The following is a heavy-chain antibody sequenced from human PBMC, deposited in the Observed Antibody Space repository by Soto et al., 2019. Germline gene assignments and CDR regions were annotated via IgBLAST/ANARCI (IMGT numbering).Heavy chain of an antibody. J-gene: IGHJ5*02. V-gene: IGHV4-59*01. CDR1: GGSISSYY. CDR3: ARGHYGSGSYAGLEGNWFDP. CDR2: IYYSGST. D-gene: IGHD3-10*01. Sequence: SETLSLTCTVSGGSISSYYRSWIRQPPGKGLEWIGYIYYSGSTNYNPSLKSRVTISVDTSKNQFSLKLSSVTAADTAVYYCARGHYGSGSYAGLEGNWFDPWGQGTLVTVS.